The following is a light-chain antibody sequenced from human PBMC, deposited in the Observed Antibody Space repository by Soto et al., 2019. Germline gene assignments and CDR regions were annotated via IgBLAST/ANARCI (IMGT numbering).Light chain of an antibody. Sequence: DIQMTQSRSTLSASVGDRVSGTWRASQSMSSWLAWYQQKPGQASKRLIYDASSLESGAPSRFCGSGSGTEFTLTISSLQPDDFATDYCQQYNSQRTFGQGTKVDI. CDR1: QSMSSW. CDR3: QQYNSQRT. CDR2: DAS. J-gene: IGKJ1*01. V-gene: IGKV1-5*01.